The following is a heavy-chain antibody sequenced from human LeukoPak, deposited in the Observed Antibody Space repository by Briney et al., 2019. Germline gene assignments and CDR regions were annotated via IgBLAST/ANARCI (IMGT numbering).Heavy chain of an antibody. D-gene: IGHD7-27*01. CDR2: IYHSGST. Sequence: SETLSLTCAVSGGSISSGGYSWSWTRQPPGKGLEWIGYIYHSGSTYYNPSLKSRVTISVDRSKNQFSLKLSSVTAADTAVYYCARGWGSLNWFDPWGQGTLVTVSS. V-gene: IGHV4-30-2*01. CDR3: ARGWGSLNWFDP. J-gene: IGHJ5*02. CDR1: GGSISSGGYS.